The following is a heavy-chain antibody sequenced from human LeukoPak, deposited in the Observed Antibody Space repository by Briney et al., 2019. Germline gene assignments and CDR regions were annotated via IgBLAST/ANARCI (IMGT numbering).Heavy chain of an antibody. V-gene: IGHV1-8*02. D-gene: IGHD6-6*01. Sequence: ASVKVSCKASGGTFSTYAISWVRQATGQGLEWMGWMNPNSGNTGYAQKFQGRVTMTRNTSISTAYMELSSLRSEDTAVYYCARAARRGGKDIDYWGQGTLVTVSS. CDR2: MNPNSGNT. CDR3: ARAARRGGKDIDY. J-gene: IGHJ4*02. CDR1: GGTFSTYA.